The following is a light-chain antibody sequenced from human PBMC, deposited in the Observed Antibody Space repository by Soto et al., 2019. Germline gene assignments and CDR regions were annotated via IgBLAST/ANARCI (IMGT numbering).Light chain of an antibody. CDR2: KVS. CDR1: QSLVYTDGSTY. Sequence: DVVMTQSPLSLPVTLGQPASISCRSSQSLVYTDGSTYLNWFQQRPGESPRRLTYKVSSRDPGVLDRFSGSGSGTGFTLKISRVEGEDVGVYYCLQGTHWPRTCCQGTKVEIK. V-gene: IGKV2-30*01. CDR3: LQGTHWPRT. J-gene: IGKJ1*01.